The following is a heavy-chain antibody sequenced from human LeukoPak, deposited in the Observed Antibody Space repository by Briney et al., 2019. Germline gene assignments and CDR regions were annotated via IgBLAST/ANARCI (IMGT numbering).Heavy chain of an antibody. CDR3: ARIGYSSSCFDY. CDR1: GFTFTSYW. V-gene: IGHV3-7*01. D-gene: IGHD6-13*01. Sequence: QSGGSLRLSFAASGFTFTSYWMSWVRQAPGKGLEWVANIKQDGSEKDYMDSMKGRFTISRDNAKNSLYLQINSLRAEDTAVYYCARIGYSSSCFDYWGQGTLVTVSS. CDR2: IKQDGSEK. J-gene: IGHJ4*02.